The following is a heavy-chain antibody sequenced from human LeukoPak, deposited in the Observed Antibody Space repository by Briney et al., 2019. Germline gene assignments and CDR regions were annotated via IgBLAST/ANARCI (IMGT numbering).Heavy chain of an antibody. CDR3: ARDKNGGSGWDEAFDI. V-gene: IGHV4-38-2*02. Sequence: SETLSLTCTVSGYSISSGYYWGWIRQPPGKGLEWIGSIYHSGSTYYNPSLKSRVTISVDTSKNHFSLNLNSLTAADTALYYCARDKNGGSGWDEAFDIWGQGTMVSVSS. J-gene: IGHJ3*02. CDR1: GYSISSGYY. D-gene: IGHD6-19*01. CDR2: IYHSGST.